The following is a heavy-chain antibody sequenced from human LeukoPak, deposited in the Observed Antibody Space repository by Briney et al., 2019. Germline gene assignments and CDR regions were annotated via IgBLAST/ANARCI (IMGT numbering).Heavy chain of an antibody. V-gene: IGHV3-15*01. D-gene: IGHD3-3*01. CDR1: GFIFSDHY. CDR3: TTVGIWRTVTGEDR. J-gene: IGHJ5*02. CDR2: IKGKSDGGTT. Sequence: YPGGSLRLSCAASGFIFSDHYMDWVRQAPGKGLEWVGRIKGKSDGGTTDYAAPVKGRFTILRDDSTNTLYLQMNSLKTEDTAVYYCTTVGIWRTVTGEDRWGQGTLVAVSS.